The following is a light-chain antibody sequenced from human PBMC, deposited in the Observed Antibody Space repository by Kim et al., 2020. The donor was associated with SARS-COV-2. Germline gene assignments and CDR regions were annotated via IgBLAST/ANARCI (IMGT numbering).Light chain of an antibody. CDR1: QSVSRS. V-gene: IGKV3-11*01. Sequence: LSPGDSAPLSCRASQSVSRSLAWYQQKPGQAPRLLTYDASHRATGIPARFSGSGSGTDFTLTINSLEPEDFAVYYCQQRSNWPLTFGGGTKVDIK. J-gene: IGKJ4*01. CDR2: DAS. CDR3: QQRSNWPLT.